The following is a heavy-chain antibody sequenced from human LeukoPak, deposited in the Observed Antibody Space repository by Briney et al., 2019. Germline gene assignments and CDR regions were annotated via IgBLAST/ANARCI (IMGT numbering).Heavy chain of an antibody. J-gene: IGHJ3*02. CDR1: GFTFSSYA. V-gene: IGHV3-23*01. CDR2: ISGSGGST. CDR3: AKDRGYQLLGWGNDAFDI. Sequence: GGSLRLSCAASGFTFSSYAMSWVRQAPGKGLEWVSAISGSGGSTYYADSVKGRFTISRDNSKNTLYLQMNSLRAEDTAVYYCAKDRGYQLLGWGNDAFDIWGQGTMVTVSS. D-gene: IGHD2-2*01.